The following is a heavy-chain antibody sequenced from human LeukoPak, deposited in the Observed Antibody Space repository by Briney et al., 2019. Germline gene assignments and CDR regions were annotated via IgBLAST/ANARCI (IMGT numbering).Heavy chain of an antibody. CDR3: ASRDKGYYYGMDV. V-gene: IGHV3-66*01. J-gene: IGHJ6*02. Sequence: PGGSLTLSCAASGFTVSSNYMSWVRQAPGKGLEWVSLLNRGGSTYYADSVKGRFTISRDNSKNTLYLQMNSLRAEDTAVYYCASRDKGYYYGMDVWGQGTTVTVSS. CDR1: GFTVSSNY. D-gene: IGHD2-15*01. CDR2: LNRGGST.